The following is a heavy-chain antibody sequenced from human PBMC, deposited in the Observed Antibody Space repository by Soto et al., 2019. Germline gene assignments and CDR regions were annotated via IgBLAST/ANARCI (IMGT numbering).Heavy chain of an antibody. Sequence: GGSLRLSCAASGFTFSDYYMSWIRQAPGKGLEWVSYISSSSSYTNYADSVKGRFTISRDNAKNSLYLQMNSLRAEDTAVYYCARGLYYYDSSGPLGAFDIWGQGTMVTVSS. V-gene: IGHV3-11*06. J-gene: IGHJ3*02. CDR3: ARGLYYYDSSGPLGAFDI. CDR1: GFTFSDYY. CDR2: ISSSSSYT. D-gene: IGHD3-22*01.